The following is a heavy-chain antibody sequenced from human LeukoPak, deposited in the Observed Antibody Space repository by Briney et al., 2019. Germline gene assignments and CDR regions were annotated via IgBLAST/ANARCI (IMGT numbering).Heavy chain of an antibody. Sequence: GGSLRLSCAASGFTFSNYWMHWVRQAPGKGLVWVSRINSDGSSTGYADSVRGRFTISRDNAKNTLYLQMNSLRAEDTAVYYCARDLNAVTTSYYYYYGMDVWGQGTTVTVSS. CDR3: ARDLNAVTTSYYYYYGMDV. CDR1: GFTFSNYW. V-gene: IGHV3-74*01. D-gene: IGHD4-17*01. J-gene: IGHJ6*02. CDR2: INSDGSST.